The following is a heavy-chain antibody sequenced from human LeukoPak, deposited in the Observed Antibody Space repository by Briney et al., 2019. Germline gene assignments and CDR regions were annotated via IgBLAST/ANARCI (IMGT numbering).Heavy chain of an antibody. J-gene: IGHJ3*02. CDR3: ARRTVTTNADAFDI. Sequence: SETLSLTCAVSGYSISSGYYWGWIRQPPGKGPGWIGSIYHSGSTYYNPSLKSRVTISVDTSKNQFSLKLSSVTAADTAVYYCARRTVTTNADAFDIWGQGTMVTVSS. CDR1: GYSISSGYY. D-gene: IGHD4-17*01. CDR2: IYHSGST. V-gene: IGHV4-38-2*01.